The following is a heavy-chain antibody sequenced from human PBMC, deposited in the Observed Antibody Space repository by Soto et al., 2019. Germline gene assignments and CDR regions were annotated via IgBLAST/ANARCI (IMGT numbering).Heavy chain of an antibody. V-gene: IGHV4-34*01. Sequence: PSETLXLTCAVYGGSFSGYYWSWIRQPPGKGLEWIGEINHSGSTNYNPSLKSRVTISVDTSKNQFSLKLSSVTAADTGVYYCAREAFEGDFWSGYYRYYGMDVWGQGTTVTVSS. CDR1: GGSFSGYY. J-gene: IGHJ6*02. CDR2: INHSGST. D-gene: IGHD3-3*01. CDR3: AREAFEGDFWSGYYRYYGMDV.